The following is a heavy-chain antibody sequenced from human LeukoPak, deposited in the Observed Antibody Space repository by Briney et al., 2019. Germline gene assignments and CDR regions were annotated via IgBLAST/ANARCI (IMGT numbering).Heavy chain of an antibody. V-gene: IGHV3-23*01. CDR1: GFTFSSSA. Sequence: HPGGSLRLSCAASGFTFSSSAMSWLRQTPGKGLEWVSAISGSGVNTYYADSVQGRFTVSRDNSKNTLYLQMGSLRAEDMAVYYCARGYDFWSGPEGYYFDYWGQGTLVTVSS. CDR3: ARGYDFWSGPEGYYFDY. D-gene: IGHD3-3*01. CDR2: ISGSGVNT. J-gene: IGHJ4*02.